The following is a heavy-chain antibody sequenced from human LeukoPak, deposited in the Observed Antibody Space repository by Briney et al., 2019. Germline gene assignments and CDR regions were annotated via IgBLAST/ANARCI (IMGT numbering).Heavy chain of an antibody. J-gene: IGHJ4*02. CDR2: ISIYSGNT. V-gene: IGHV1-18*01. Sequence: ASVKVSCKASGYTFTSHGLSWARQAPGQGLEWMGWISIYSGNTNYAQKFQDRISMTTETSTSTAYMELRSLKSDDTAVYYCARDPGGTWGFDYWGQGALVTVSS. D-gene: IGHD7-27*01. CDR3: ARDPGGTWGFDY. CDR1: GYTFTSHG.